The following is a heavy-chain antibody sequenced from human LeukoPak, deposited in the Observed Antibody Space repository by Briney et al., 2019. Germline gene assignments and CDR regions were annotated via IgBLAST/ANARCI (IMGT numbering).Heavy chain of an antibody. Sequence: SETLSLTCAVSGGSISSSNWWSWIRQPPGKGLEWIGEINHSGSTNYNPSLKSRVTISVDTSKNQFSLKLSSVTAADTAVYYCARDRPPRGVAPGWYFDLWGRGTLVTVSS. J-gene: IGHJ2*01. V-gene: IGHV4-4*02. CDR2: INHSGST. D-gene: IGHD2-15*01. CDR1: GGSISSSNW. CDR3: ARDRPPRGVAPGWYFDL.